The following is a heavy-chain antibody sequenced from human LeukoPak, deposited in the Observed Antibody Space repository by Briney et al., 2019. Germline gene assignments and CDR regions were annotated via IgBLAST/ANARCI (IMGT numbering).Heavy chain of an antibody. Sequence: GGSLRLSCAASGFTFSNYGMTWVRQAPGQGLEWVANIKEDGSEKNYVDSVKGRFTISRDNAKNSLYLQMNSLRAEDTAVYYCARGGPTGAIDDWGQGTLVTVSS. CDR1: GFTFSNYG. CDR3: ARGGPTGAIDD. CDR2: IKEDGSEK. J-gene: IGHJ4*02. V-gene: IGHV3-7*01. D-gene: IGHD1-1*01.